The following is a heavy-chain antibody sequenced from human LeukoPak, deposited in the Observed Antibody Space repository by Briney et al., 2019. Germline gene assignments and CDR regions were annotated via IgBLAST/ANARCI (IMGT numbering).Heavy chain of an antibody. CDR3: ARTCSGGSCQTLDAFDI. Sequence: KPSETLSLTCAVYGGSFSGYSWSWIRQHPGKGLEWIGYIYYSGSTYYNPSLKSRVTISVDTSKNQFSLKLSSVTAADTAVYYCARTCSGGSCQTLDAFDIWGQGTMVTVSS. CDR1: GGSFSGYS. J-gene: IGHJ3*02. D-gene: IGHD2-15*01. V-gene: IGHV4-31*11. CDR2: IYYSGST.